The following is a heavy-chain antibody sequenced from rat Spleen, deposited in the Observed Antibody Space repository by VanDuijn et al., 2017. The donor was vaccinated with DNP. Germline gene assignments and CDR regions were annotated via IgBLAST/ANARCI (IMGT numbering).Heavy chain of an antibody. CDR2: ISYDGSST. V-gene: IGHV5-7*01. J-gene: IGHJ2*01. D-gene: IGHD4-3*01. Sequence: EVQLVESGGGLVQPGRSLKLSCAASGFTFSDYNMAWVRQAPKKGLEWVATISYDGSSTYYGDSVKGRFTISRDNAKRTLYLQMNSLRSEDMATYYCVRWNSGHFDYWGQGVMVTVSS. CDR1: GFTFSDYN. CDR3: VRWNSGHFDY.